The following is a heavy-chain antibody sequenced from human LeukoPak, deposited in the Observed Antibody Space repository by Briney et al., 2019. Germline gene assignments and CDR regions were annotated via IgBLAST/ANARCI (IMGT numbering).Heavy chain of an antibody. CDR2: ISAYNGQT. CDR3: ARDSPRPPSYDSSGYYGY. D-gene: IGHD3-22*01. J-gene: IGHJ4*02. Sequence: ASVKVSCKASGYTFTSYGIRWVRQAPGQGLEWMGWISAYNGQTNYAQKLLGRVTMTTDTSTSTAHMELRSLRSDDTAVYYCARDSPRPPSYDSSGYYGYWGQGTLVTVSS. V-gene: IGHV1-18*01. CDR1: GYTFTSYG.